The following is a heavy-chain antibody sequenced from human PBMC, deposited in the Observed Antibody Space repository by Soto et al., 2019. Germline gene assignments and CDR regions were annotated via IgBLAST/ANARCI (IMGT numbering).Heavy chain of an antibody. Sequence: PGGSLRISCAASGFTFSSYSMNWVRQAPGKGLEWVGRLKSKIDGGTTDFAAPVKGRFAISRDDSKNIAYMQTNRLKSEDTAVYYCTTYSYIDMPIVRLDEWGDGTLVTVAS. V-gene: IGHV3-15*07. CDR2: LKSKIDGGTT. CDR3: TTYSYIDMPIVRLDE. D-gene: IGHD3-16*01. J-gene: IGHJ4*01. CDR1: GFTFSSYS.